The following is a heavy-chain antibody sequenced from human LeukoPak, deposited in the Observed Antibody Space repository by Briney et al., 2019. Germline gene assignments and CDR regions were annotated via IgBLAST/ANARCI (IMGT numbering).Heavy chain of an antibody. Sequence: SVKVSCKASGGTFSSYAISWVRQAPGQGLEWMGGIIPIFGTANYAQKSQGRVTIIADESTSTAYMELSSLRSEDTAVYYCARGVVGATTGAYSFDYWGRGTLVTVSS. CDR3: ARGVVGATTGAYSFDY. CDR2: IIPIFGTA. V-gene: IGHV1-69*01. J-gene: IGHJ4*02. CDR1: GGTFSSYA. D-gene: IGHD1-26*01.